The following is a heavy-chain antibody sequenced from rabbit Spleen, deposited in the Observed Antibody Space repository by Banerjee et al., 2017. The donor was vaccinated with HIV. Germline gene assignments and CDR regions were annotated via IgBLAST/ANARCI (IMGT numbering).Heavy chain of an antibody. CDR2: IKTTSSST. CDR1: GFSFSNSYY. CDR3: ARGVYSYVFGDGAYAKGFNL. Sequence: QSLEESGGGLVKPGASLTLTCKASGFSFSNSYYMCWVRQAPGKGLEWIACIKTTSSSTYYASWAKGRFTVSKASSTTVTLQMTSLTVADTATYFCARGVYSYVFGDGAYAKGFNLWGQGTLVTVS. V-gene: IGHV1S40*01. J-gene: IGHJ4*01. D-gene: IGHD6-1*01.